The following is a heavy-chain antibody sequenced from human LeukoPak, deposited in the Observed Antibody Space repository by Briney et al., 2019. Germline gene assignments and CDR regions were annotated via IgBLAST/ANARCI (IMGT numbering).Heavy chain of an antibody. CDR3: ARGTRGLDY. V-gene: IGHV4-38-2*02. CDR2: INHSGST. J-gene: IGHJ4*02. CDR1: GYSISSGYY. Sequence: SETLSLTCTVSGYSISSGYYWGWIRQPPGKGLEWIGEINHSGSTNYNPSLKSRVTISVDTSKNQFSLKLSSVTAADTAVYYCARGTRGLDYWGQGTLVTVSS. D-gene: IGHD2-2*01.